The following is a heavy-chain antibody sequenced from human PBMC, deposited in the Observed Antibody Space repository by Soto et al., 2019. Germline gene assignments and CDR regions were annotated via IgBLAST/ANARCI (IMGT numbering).Heavy chain of an antibody. CDR1: GFSFSDYS. CDR2: ISNTAISA. D-gene: IGHD2-2*01. J-gene: IGHJ6*03. V-gene: IGHV3-11*01. Sequence: QVQLVESGGDLVKPGGSLRLSCVASGFSFSDYSMTWMRQDPGGGLDFVAFISNTAISAYYADSVKGRFTISRDNARNSVYLQMDSLRAEDADVYYCARDVHQMLSHKHYYYSLDVWGTGTTVTVSS. CDR3: ARDVHQMLSHKHYYYSLDV.